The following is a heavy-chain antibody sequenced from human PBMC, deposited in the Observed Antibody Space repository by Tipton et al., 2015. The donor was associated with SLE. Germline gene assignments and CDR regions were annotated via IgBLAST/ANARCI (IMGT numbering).Heavy chain of an antibody. Sequence: GSLRLSCAAPGFTYSGYALHWVRPAPGKGLEWVAFIRADGSNKDYADSVKGRFTISRDNSKNTLYLQMNRLRVEDTAVYCCAGGTGAYFDHWGQGTLVTVSS. D-gene: IGHD3-16*01. CDR1: GFTYSGYA. CDR3: AGGTGAYFDH. CDR2: IRADGSNK. V-gene: IGHV3-30*02. J-gene: IGHJ4*02.